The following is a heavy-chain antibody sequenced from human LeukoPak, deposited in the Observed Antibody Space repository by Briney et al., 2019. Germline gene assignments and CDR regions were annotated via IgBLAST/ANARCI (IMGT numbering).Heavy chain of an antibody. V-gene: IGHV1-18*01. J-gene: IGHJ4*02. CDR2: ISAYNGNT. CDR1: GYTFTSYG. CDR3: ARTGEWLLFYYFDY. Sequence: ASVKVSCKASGYTFTSYGISWVRQAPGQGLEWMGWISAYNGNTNYAQKLQGRVTMTTDTSTNTAYMELRSLRSDDTAVYYCARTGEWLLFYYFDYWGQGTLVTVSS. D-gene: IGHD3-3*01.